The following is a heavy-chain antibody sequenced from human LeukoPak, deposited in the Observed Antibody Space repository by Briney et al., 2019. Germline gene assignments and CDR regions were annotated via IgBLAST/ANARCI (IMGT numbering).Heavy chain of an antibody. CDR3: ARERGLGYCSSTSCPDYYYYGMDV. CDR2: INTNTGNP. Sequence: ASVKVSCKASGYTFTSYAMNWVRQAPGQGLEWMGWINTNTGNPTYAQGFTGRFVFSLDTSVSTAYLQISSLKAEDTAVYYCARERGLGYCSSTSCPDYYYYGMDVWGRGTTVTVSS. CDR1: GYTFTSYA. J-gene: IGHJ6*02. V-gene: IGHV7-4-1*02. D-gene: IGHD2-2*01.